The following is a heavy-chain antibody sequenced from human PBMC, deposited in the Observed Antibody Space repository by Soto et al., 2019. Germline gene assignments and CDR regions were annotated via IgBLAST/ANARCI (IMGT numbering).Heavy chain of an antibody. CDR3: ARGVTSTTYWGLFEN. CDR1: GFTFSGYW. J-gene: IGHJ4*02. Sequence: EVQLVESGGGLVQPGGSLRLSCAGSGFTFSGYWMHWVRQAPGKGPVWVSRRNPNGTFTTNADSVQGRFTISRDNAKNTVYLPINSLRADDTSVYYCARGVTSTTYWGLFENWGQGTLVTVSS. D-gene: IGHD4-17*01. CDR2: RNPNGTFT. V-gene: IGHV3-74*01.